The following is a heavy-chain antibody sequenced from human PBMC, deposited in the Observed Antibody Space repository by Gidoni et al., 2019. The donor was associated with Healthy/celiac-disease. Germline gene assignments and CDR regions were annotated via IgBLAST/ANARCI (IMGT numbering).Heavy chain of an antibody. J-gene: IGHJ4*02. V-gene: IGHV3-33*01. Sequence: GKGLEWVAVIWYDGSNKYYADSVKGRFTISRDNSKNTLYLQMNSLRAEDTAVYYCARDPVGGAYCGGDCSPFFDYWGQGTLVTVSS. CDR3: ARDPVGGAYCGGDCSPFFDY. D-gene: IGHD2-21*02. CDR2: IWYDGSNK.